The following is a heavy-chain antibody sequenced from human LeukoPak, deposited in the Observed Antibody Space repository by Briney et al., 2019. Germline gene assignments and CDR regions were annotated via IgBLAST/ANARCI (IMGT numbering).Heavy chain of an antibody. CDR3: ARGRYGDYLDY. J-gene: IGHJ4*02. Sequence: ASVKVSCKASGGTFSSYAISWVRQAPGQGLEWMRGIMPIFGTANYAQKFQGRVTITADKSTSTAYMELSSLRSEDTAAYYCARGRYGDYLDYWGQGTLVTVSS. CDR1: GGTFSSYA. CDR2: IMPIFGTA. D-gene: IGHD4-17*01. V-gene: IGHV1-69*06.